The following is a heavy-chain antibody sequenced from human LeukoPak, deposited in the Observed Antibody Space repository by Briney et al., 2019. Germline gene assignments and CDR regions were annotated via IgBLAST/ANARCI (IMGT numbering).Heavy chain of an antibody. Sequence: ASVKVSCKASGYTFTSYYMHWVRQAPGQGLEWMGRINPRGGSTSYAQKFQGRVTMTRDMSTSTVYMELSSLRSEDTAVYYSARVGNYYGSGSYLHWGQGTLVTVSS. CDR1: GYTFTSYY. CDR3: ARVGNYYGSGSYLH. J-gene: IGHJ4*02. D-gene: IGHD3-10*01. V-gene: IGHV1-46*01. CDR2: INPRGGST.